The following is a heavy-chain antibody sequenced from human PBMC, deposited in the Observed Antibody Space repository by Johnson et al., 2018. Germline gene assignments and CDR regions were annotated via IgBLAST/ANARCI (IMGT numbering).Heavy chain of an antibody. CDR1: GFTFDAYA. Sequence: VQLVQSGGGLLQPGRSLRLSCAASGFTFDAYAMHWVRQGPGKGLQWVSGIRWHSGSIGYADSVRGRFTNSRDNAKNSLYRQMNSLSAEDTALYYRAKDIDECSGVSCDSGYFQHWGQGTLVTVSS. CDR3: AKDIDECSGVSCDSGYFQH. CDR2: IRWHSGSI. J-gene: IGHJ1*01. D-gene: IGHD2-15*01. V-gene: IGHV3-9*01.